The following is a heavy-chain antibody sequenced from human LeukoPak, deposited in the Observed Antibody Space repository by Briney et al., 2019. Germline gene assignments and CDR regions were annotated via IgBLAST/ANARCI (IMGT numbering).Heavy chain of an antibody. CDR3: TRDRGNYPDY. D-gene: IGHD1-26*01. Sequence: GRSLRLSCAASGFTFSSYALHWVRQAPGKGLEWVAVISYDGTIKYYADSVKGRFSISRDNSKNTLYLQMNTLISEDTAVYYCTRDRGNYPDYWGQGTLVTVSS. V-gene: IGHV3-30-3*01. J-gene: IGHJ4*02. CDR1: GFTFSSYA. CDR2: ISYDGTIK.